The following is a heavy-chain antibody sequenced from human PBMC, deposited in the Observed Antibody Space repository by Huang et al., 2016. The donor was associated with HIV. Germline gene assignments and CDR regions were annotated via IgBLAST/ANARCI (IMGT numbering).Heavy chain of an antibody. V-gene: IGHV4-59*11. CDR1: GGSISSHY. J-gene: IGHJ6*03. CDR2: VYYSGST. Sequence: QVQLQESGPGLVKPSETLSLTCTVSGGSISSHYWRWIRQPPGKGLEWIGSVYYSGSTNYHPSLKSRVTRSVDTSKSQFSLKLSSVTAADTAVYYCARDGTAHYYYYMDVWGKGTTVTVSS. CDR3: ARDGTAHYYYYMDV.